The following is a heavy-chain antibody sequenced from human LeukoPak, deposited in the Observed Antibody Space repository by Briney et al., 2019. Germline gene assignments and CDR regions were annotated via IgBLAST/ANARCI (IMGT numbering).Heavy chain of an antibody. V-gene: IGHV3-11*04. CDR2: ISSSGSTI. CDR3: ARLGPPMYWYFDL. J-gene: IGHJ2*01. Sequence: GGSLRLSCAASGFTFSDYYMSRIRQAPGKGLEWVSYISSSGSTIYYADSVKGRFTISRDNAKNSLYLQMNSLRAEDTAVYYCARLGPPMYWYFDLWGRGTLVTVSS. CDR1: GFTFSDYY.